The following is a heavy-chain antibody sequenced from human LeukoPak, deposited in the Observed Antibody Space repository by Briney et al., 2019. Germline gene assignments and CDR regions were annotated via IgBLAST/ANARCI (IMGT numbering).Heavy chain of an antibody. CDR3: AREPSLHSSSSYNY. V-gene: IGHV1-8*01. Sequence: ASVKVSCKASGYTFTSYDINWVRQATGQGLEWMGWMNPNSGNTGYAQKFQGRVTMTRDTSITTAYMELTSLSSDDTAVYYCAREPSLHSSSSYNYWGQGNMVTVSS. J-gene: IGHJ4*02. D-gene: IGHD6-6*01. CDR2: MNPNSGNT. CDR1: GYTFTSYD.